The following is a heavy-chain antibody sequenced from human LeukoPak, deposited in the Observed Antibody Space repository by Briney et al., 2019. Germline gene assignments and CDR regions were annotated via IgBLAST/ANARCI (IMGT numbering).Heavy chain of an antibody. CDR2: INPAGSST. Sequence: GGSLRLSCAASGFTFNNYWMHWVRQVPGKGLVWVSRINPAGSSTSYADSIKGRFTISRDNAKNTVYLQMNSLRAEDTAVYYCAKEYDILTGYYAFDIWGQGTMVTVSS. CDR1: GFTFNNYW. V-gene: IGHV3-74*01. D-gene: IGHD3-9*01. J-gene: IGHJ3*02. CDR3: AKEYDILTGYYAFDI.